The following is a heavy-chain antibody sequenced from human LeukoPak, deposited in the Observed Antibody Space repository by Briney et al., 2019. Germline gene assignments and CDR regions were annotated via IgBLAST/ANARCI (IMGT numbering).Heavy chain of an antibody. CDR1: GYTFTSYD. Sequence: GASVKVSCKASGYTFTSYDINWVRQATGQGLEWMGWMNPNSGNTGYAQKFQGRVTMTRNTSISTAYMELSSLRTEDTAVYYCAREGKGAAAGTIDYWGQGTLVTVSS. CDR2: MNPNSGNT. D-gene: IGHD6-13*01. V-gene: IGHV1-8*01. CDR3: AREGKGAAAGTIDY. J-gene: IGHJ4*02.